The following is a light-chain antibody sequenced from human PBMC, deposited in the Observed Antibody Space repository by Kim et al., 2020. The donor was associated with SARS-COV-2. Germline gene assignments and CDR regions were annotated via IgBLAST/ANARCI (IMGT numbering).Light chain of an antibody. CDR3: QAWDSSTAVV. CDR2: QDT. J-gene: IGLJ2*01. Sequence: VSPEQTTSITCSGDKLGHKYTSWYQQKPGQSPVLVMYQDTKRPSGIPERFSGSNSGNTATLTISGTQAMDEADYYCQAWDSSTAVVFGGGTQLTVL. V-gene: IGLV3-1*01. CDR1: KLGHKY.